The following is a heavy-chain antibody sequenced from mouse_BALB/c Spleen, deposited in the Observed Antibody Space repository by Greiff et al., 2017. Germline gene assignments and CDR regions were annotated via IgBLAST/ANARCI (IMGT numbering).Heavy chain of an antibody. CDR2: IDPENGDT. V-gene: IGHV14-4*02. CDR1: GFNIKDYY. J-gene: IGHJ2*01. CDR3: NACGTTAHFDY. D-gene: IGHD1-2*01. Sequence: SGAELVRSGASIKLSCTASGFNIKDYYMHWVKQRPEQGLEWIGWIDPENGDTEYAPKFQGKATMTADTSSNTAYLQLSSLTSEDTAVYYCNACGTTAHFDYWGQGTTLTVSS.